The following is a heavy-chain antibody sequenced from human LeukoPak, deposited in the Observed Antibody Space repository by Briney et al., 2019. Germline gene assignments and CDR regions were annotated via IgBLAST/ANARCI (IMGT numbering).Heavy chain of an antibody. J-gene: IGHJ4*02. D-gene: IGHD6-19*01. Sequence: GASVKVSCKASGYTFTSYDINWVRQATGQGLEWMGGIIPIFGTANYAQKLQGRVTMTTDTSTSTAYMELRSLRSDDTAVYYCARDRGDRSSGWYRPFDYWGQGTLVTVSS. CDR1: GYTFTSYD. V-gene: IGHV1-18*01. CDR2: IIPIFGTA. CDR3: ARDRGDRSSGWYRPFDY.